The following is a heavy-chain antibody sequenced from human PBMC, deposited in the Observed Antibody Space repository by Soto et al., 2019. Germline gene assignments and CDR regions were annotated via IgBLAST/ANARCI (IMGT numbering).Heavy chain of an antibody. J-gene: IGHJ4*02. CDR3: ASPRGYSFVLPVY. V-gene: IGHV3-48*02. Sequence: EVQLVESGGGLVQPGGSLRLSCAASGFSFSSYNMNWVRQAPGKGLEWVSYISSSSSTIYYADSVKGRFTISRDNAKNLRYWQMNSLRDEEAGVDSCASPRGYSFVLPVYWGQGTLVSVSS. D-gene: IGHD5-18*01. CDR1: GFSFSSYN. CDR2: ISSSSSTI.